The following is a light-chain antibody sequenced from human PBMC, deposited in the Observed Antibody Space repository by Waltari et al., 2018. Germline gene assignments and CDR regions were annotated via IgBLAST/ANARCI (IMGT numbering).Light chain of an antibody. CDR1: QNVYNN. V-gene: IGKV3-15*01. CDR3: QQYNNWPPLT. J-gene: IGKJ4*01. Sequence: EIVMTQSPATLSLSPGERATLSCKASQNVYNNLAWYQQKPGQAPRLLISGASTRATGVPSRFSGSGSGTEFTLTISSLQSEDIAVYYCQQYNNWPPLTFGGGTRVDIK. CDR2: GAS.